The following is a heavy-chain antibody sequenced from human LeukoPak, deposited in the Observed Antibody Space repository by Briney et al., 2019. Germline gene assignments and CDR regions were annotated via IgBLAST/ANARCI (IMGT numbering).Heavy chain of an antibody. CDR3: ARGRITAAGYYYYYGMDV. D-gene: IGHD6-13*01. CDR2: IYYSGTT. J-gene: IGHJ6*02. V-gene: IGHV4-39*07. CDR1: GGSISSGGYY. Sequence: SETLSLTCTVSGGSISSGGYYWGWIRQPPGKGLEWIGSIYYSGTTYYNPSLKSRVTISVDTSKNQFSLKLSSVTAADTAVYYCARGRITAAGYYYYYGMDVWGQGTTVTVSS.